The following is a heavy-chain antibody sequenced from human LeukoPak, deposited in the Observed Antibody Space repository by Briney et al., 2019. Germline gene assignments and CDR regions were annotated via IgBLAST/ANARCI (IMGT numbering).Heavy chain of an antibody. CDR3: ARDTYDSSGYYNE. CDR2: IIPIFGTA. V-gene: IGHV1-69*13. Sequence: EASVKVSCKASGGTFSSYAISWVRQAPGQGLEWMGGIIPIFGTANYAQKFQGRVTITADESTSTAYMELSSLRSEDTAVYYCARDTYDSSGYYNEWGQGTLVTVSS. CDR1: GGTFSSYA. D-gene: IGHD3-22*01. J-gene: IGHJ4*02.